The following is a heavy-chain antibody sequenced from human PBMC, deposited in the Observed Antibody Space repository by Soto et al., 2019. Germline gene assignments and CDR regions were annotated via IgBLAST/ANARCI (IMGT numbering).Heavy chain of an antibody. V-gene: IGHV4-59*12. CDR3: AAPGIAAAGTRVGYDY. CDR2: IYYSGST. Sequence: SETLSLTCTVSGGSISSYYWSWIRQPPGKGLEWIGYIYYSGSTNYNPSLKSRVTISVDKSKNQFSLKLSSVTAADTAVYYCAAPGIAAAGTRVGYDYWGQGTLVTVSS. D-gene: IGHD6-13*01. CDR1: GGSISSYY. J-gene: IGHJ4*02.